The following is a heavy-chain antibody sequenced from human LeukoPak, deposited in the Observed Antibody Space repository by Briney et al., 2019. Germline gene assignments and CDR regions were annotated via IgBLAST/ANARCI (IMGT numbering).Heavy chain of an antibody. CDR3: ARAPYYYDSGGYWSKPRYFDY. CDR1: GGEITTSIRSIGSYY. CDR2: IYDSGSA. Sequence: PSETLSLTCSVSGGEITTSIRSIGSYYWSWLRQPPGKGLEWISYIYDSGSANYNPSLKSRVTISVDMPKNHFSLKLTSVTAADTAIYYCARAPYYYDSGGYWSKPRYFDYWGQGIPVTVSS. V-gene: IGHV4-61*03. J-gene: IGHJ4*02. D-gene: IGHD3-22*01.